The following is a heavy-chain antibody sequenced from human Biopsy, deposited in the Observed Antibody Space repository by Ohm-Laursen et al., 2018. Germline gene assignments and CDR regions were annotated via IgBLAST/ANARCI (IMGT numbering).Heavy chain of an antibody. D-gene: IGHD3-22*01. CDR1: GDSISSYY. CDR2: VYYTGST. V-gene: IGHV4-59*01. Sequence: TLSLTWAVSGDSISSYYWSWIRQPPGKGLEWIGYVYYTGSTDYNPSLQSRVTISVDTSKNHFSLRLRSVTPADTAIYCARDRGYYSDRTVPGYFDLWVRGTLVTVSS. J-gene: IGHJ2*01. CDR3: ARDRGYYSDRTVPGYFDL.